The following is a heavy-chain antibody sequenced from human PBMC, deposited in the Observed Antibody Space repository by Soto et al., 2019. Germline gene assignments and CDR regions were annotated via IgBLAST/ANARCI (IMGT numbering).Heavy chain of an antibody. CDR2: IWSDGSNK. CDR3: VRAVGPYDY. D-gene: IGHD1-26*01. CDR1: GFTFSIYG. J-gene: IGHJ4*02. Sequence: QVQLVESGGGVVQPGRSLRLSCAASGFTFSIYGIHWVRQAPGKGLEWVAVIWSDGSNKYYADSVKGRFTISRDNSKNSLWLQMNSLRAEDTAVYYWVRAVGPYDYWGQGTLVTVSS. V-gene: IGHV3-33*01.